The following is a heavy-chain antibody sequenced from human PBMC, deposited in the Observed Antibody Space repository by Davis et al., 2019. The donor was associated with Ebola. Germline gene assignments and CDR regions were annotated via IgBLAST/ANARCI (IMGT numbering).Heavy chain of an antibody. V-gene: IGHV4-59*01. Sequence: PSETLSLTCTVSGGSISSYYWSWIRQPPGKGLEWIGYIYYSGSTNYNPSLKSRVTISVDTSKNQFSLKLSSVTAADTAVYYCARVSLWFGEFDYWGQGTLVTVSS. CDR3: ARVSLWFGEFDY. D-gene: IGHD3-10*01. CDR2: IYYSGST. CDR1: GGSISSYY. J-gene: IGHJ4*02.